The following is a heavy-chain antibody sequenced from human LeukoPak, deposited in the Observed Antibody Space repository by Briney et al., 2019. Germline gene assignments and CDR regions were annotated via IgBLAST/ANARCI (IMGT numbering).Heavy chain of an antibody. V-gene: IGHV3-23*01. Sequence: GGSLRLSCAASGFTFSSYAMSWVRQAPGKGLEWVSAISGSGGSTYYADSVKGRFTISRDNAKNSLYLQMNSLRAEDTAVYYCARERHGYYDSSGYSFFDYWGQGTLVTVSS. CDR1: GFTFSSYA. D-gene: IGHD3-22*01. CDR3: ARERHGYYDSSGYSFFDY. J-gene: IGHJ4*02. CDR2: ISGSGGST.